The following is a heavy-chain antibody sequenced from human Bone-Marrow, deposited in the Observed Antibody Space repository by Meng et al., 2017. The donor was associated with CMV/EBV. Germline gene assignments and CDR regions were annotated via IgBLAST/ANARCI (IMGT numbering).Heavy chain of an antibody. J-gene: IGHJ4*02. CDR1: GFTFSSYG. CDR2: IWYDGSNK. Sequence: GESLKISCAASGFTFSSYGMHWVRQAPGKGLEWVAVIWYDGSNKYYADSVKGRFTISRDNSKNTLYLQMNSLRAEDTAVYYCAKDDLHDCSTSCYNQDYWGQGTLVTVSS. V-gene: IGHV3-30*02. CDR3: AKDDLHDCSTSCYNQDY. D-gene: IGHD2-2*02.